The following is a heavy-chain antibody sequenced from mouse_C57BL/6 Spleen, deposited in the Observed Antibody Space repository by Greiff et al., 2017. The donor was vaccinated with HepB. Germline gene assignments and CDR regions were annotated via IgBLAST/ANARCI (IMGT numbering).Heavy chain of an antibody. CDR1: EYEFPSHD. J-gene: IGHJ1*03. D-gene: IGHD2-1*01. Sequence: EVMLVESGGGLVQPGESLKLSCESNEYEFPSHDMSWVRKTPEKRLEWVADINSDGGSTYYPDTMERRFIISRDNTKKTLYLQMSSLRSEDTALYYCARHNGNSPYWYFDVWGTGTTVTVSS. CDR3: ARHNGNSPYWYFDV. V-gene: IGHV5-2*01. CDR2: INSDGGST.